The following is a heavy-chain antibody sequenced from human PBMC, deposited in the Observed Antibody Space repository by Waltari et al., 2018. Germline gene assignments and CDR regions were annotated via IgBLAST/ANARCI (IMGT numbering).Heavy chain of an antibody. D-gene: IGHD6-6*01. Sequence: LQESGPXLVXXSETLSXTCPXSCDSIGNXPLYWGWNRQSPGTGLAWGGSVYFSGSAYYNSSXKSRVTLSVDTSTNQFFXKVTSVTAXDTAVXYCAAIAAQGVXWGQGTLVSVSS. V-gene: IGHV4-39*01. CDR2: VYFSGSA. CDR3: AAIAAQGVX. CDR1: CDSIGNXPLY. J-gene: IGHJ1*01.